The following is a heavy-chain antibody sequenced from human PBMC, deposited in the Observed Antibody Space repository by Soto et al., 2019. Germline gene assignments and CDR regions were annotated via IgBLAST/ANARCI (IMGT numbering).Heavy chain of an antibody. D-gene: IGHD2-2*01. Sequence: SETLSLTCTVSGGSISSYYWSWIRQPAGKGLEWIGRIYTSGSTNYNPSLKSRVTMSVDTSKNQFSLKLSSVTAADTAVYYCARDPLYCSSTSCYRWFDPWGQGTLVTVSS. CDR2: IYTSGST. CDR3: ARDPLYCSSTSCYRWFDP. CDR1: GGSISSYY. V-gene: IGHV4-4*07. J-gene: IGHJ5*02.